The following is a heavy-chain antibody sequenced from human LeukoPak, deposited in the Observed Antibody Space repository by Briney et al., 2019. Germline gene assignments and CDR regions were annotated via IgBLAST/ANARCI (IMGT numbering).Heavy chain of an antibody. CDR3: IATTYDFDYRGMDV. CDR2: IRSKANSYAT. D-gene: IGHD1-7*01. J-gene: IGHJ6*02. CDR1: GFTFSGSA. V-gene: IGHV3-73*01. Sequence: GGSLKLSCAGSGFTFSGSAMHWVRQASGKGLEWVGRIRSKANSYATAYPASVKGRFTISRDDSKNTAYLQMISLRTEDTAVYYCIATTYDFDYRGMDVWGQGTTVTVSS.